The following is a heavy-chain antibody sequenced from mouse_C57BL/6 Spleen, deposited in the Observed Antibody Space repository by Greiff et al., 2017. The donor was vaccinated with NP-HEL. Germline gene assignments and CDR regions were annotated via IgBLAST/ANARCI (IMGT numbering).Heavy chain of an antibody. D-gene: IGHD1-1*01. CDR2: IYPGNSDT. CDR3: TRGDYYVSKDCDEFAY. V-gene: IGHV1-5*01. Sequence: EVKLQQSGTVLARPGASVKMSCKTSGYTFTSYWMHWVKQRPGQGLEWIGAIYPGNSDTSYNQKFKGKAKLTAVTSASTAYMELSSLTNEDSAFYYCTRGDYYVSKDCDEFAYWGQGTLVTVSA. CDR1: GYTFTSYW. J-gene: IGHJ3*01.